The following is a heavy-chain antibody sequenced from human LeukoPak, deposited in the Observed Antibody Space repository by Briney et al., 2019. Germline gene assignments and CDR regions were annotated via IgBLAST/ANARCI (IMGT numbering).Heavy chain of an antibody. D-gene: IGHD4-17*01. CDR1: GFTFSSYS. CDR3: ARGTYGDYSYDY. J-gene: IGHJ4*02. CDR2: FSSSSSTI. V-gene: IGHV3-48*01. Sequence: GGSLRLSCAASGFTFSSYSMNWVRQAPGKGLEWVSYFSSSSSTIYYAASVKGRFTISRGNAQNSLYLQMNSLRAEDTAVYYCARGTYGDYSYDYWGQGTLVTVSS.